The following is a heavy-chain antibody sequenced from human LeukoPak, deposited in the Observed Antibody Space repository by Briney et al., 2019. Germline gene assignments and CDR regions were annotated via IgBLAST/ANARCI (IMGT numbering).Heavy chain of an antibody. CDR2: IKQDGSEK. CDR3: ARGCSGGSCYESKFDP. CDR1: GFTFSSYW. V-gene: IGHV3-7*01. Sequence: GGTLRLSCAASGFTFSSYWMSWVRQAPGKGLEWVANIKQDGSEKYYVDSVKGRFTISRDNAKNSLYLQMNSLRAEDTAVYYCARGCSGGSCYESKFDPWGQGTLVTVSS. D-gene: IGHD2-15*01. J-gene: IGHJ5*02.